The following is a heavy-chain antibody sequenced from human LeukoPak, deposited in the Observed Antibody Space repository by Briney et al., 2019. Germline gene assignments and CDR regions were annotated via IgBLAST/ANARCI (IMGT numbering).Heavy chain of an antibody. CDR2: INHSGST. CDR1: GGSFSGYY. Sequence: SETLSLTCAVYGGSFSGYYWSWIRQPSGKGLEWIGEINHSGSTNYNPSLKSRVTISVDTSKNQFSLKLSSVTAADTAVYYCARGPPSLITMVRGLYGMDVWGQGTTVTVSS. J-gene: IGHJ6*02. D-gene: IGHD3-10*01. CDR3: ARGPPSLITMVRGLYGMDV. V-gene: IGHV4-34*01.